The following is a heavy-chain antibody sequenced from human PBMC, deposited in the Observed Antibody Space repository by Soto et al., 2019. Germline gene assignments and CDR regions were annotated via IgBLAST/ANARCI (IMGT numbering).Heavy chain of an antibody. Sequence: PSETLSLTCSVSGGSISSGGYYWSWMRQHPGKGLEWIGLIYVTGSTYYNPSLKSRVSISLDTSKNQFSMKVNSVTAADTAVYYCARAQFYSGSGRYNNLIFDPWGQGIQVTVSS. V-gene: IGHV4-31*03. J-gene: IGHJ5*02. CDR1: GGSISSGGYY. D-gene: IGHD3-10*01. CDR3: ARAQFYSGSGRYNNLIFDP. CDR2: IYVTGST.